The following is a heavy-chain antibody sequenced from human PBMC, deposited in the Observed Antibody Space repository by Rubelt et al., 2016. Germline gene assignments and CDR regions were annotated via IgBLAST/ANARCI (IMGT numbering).Heavy chain of an antibody. J-gene: IGHJ4*02. CDR3: ARHQHLSDMVRGVIDY. V-gene: IGHV5-51*01. Sequence: VRQMPGKGLEWMGIIYPGDSDTRYSPSFQGQVTISADKSISTAYLQWSSLKASDTAMYYCARHQHLSDMVRGVIDYWGQGTLVTVSS. CDR2: IYPGDSDT. D-gene: IGHD3-10*01.